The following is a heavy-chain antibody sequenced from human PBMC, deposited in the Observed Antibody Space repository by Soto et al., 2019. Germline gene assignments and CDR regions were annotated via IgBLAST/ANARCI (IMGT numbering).Heavy chain of an antibody. Sequence: QVLLEESGPGLVKPSQTLSLTCTVSGGSVSSGYHYWSWIRQPPGKGLEWIGYVYYSGSTYYNPSLGSRVTISIDTSKNHFSLKLNPVTASDAAVYFCATESSGSSPLHFDFLGQGALVSVSS. CDR1: GGSVSSGYHY. CDR2: VYYSGST. CDR3: ATESSGSSPLHFDF. D-gene: IGHD3-22*01. V-gene: IGHV4-30-4*01. J-gene: IGHJ4*02.